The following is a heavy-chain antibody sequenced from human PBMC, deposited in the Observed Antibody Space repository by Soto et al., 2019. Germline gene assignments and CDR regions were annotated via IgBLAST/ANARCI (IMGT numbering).Heavy chain of an antibody. D-gene: IGHD2-15*01. CDR1: GGSISSYY. V-gene: IGHV4-59*01. CDR3: ARANRVVVYLDS. Sequence: SETLSLTCTVSGGSISSYYWSWIRQPPGKGLEWIGYIYYSGSTNYNPSLKSRVTISVDTSKNQFSLNLSSVTAADTAVYYCARANRVVVYLDSWGQGALVTVSS. J-gene: IGHJ4*02. CDR2: IYYSGST.